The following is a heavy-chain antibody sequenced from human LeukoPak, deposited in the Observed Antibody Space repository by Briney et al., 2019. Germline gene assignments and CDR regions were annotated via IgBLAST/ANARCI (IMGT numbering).Heavy chain of an antibody. Sequence: GGSLRLSCAASGFIFTGYFMSWVRQAPGKGLEWVASIKHDGSEKYYVDSVKGRFTISRDNSKNTLYLQMNSLRAEDTAVYYCARSAPRWFDPWGQGTLVTVSS. J-gene: IGHJ5*02. CDR2: IKHDGSEK. V-gene: IGHV3-7*01. CDR3: ARSAPRWFDP. CDR1: GFIFTGYF.